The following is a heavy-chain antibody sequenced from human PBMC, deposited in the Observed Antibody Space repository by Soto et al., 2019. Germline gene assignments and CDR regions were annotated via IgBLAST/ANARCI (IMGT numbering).Heavy chain of an antibody. V-gene: IGHV4-61*01. CDR1: GGSVSSGSYY. CDR3: ARGNYDFWSGYQLGVYYFYY. Sequence: QVQLQESGPGLVKPSETLSLTCTVSGGSVSSGSYYWSWIRQPPGKGLEWIGYIYYSGSTNYNPSLKRRVTISVDTSKNKFSLKLSSVTAADTAVYYCARGNYDFWSGYQLGVYYFYYWGQGTLVTVSS. CDR2: IYYSGST. J-gene: IGHJ4*02. D-gene: IGHD3-3*01.